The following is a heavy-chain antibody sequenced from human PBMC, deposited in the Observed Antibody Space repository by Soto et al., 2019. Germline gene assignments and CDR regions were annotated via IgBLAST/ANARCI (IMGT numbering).Heavy chain of an antibody. CDR1: GGSFSGYY. J-gene: IGHJ4*02. CDR2: INHSGST. Sequence: LSLTCAVYGGSFSGYYWSWIRQPPGKGLEWIGEINHSGSTNYNPSLKSRVTISVDTSKNQFSLKLSSVTAADTAVYYCARGWGITFGGVIVGPYFDYWGQGTLVTVSS. CDR3: ARGWGITFGGVIVGPYFDY. D-gene: IGHD3-16*02. V-gene: IGHV4-34*01.